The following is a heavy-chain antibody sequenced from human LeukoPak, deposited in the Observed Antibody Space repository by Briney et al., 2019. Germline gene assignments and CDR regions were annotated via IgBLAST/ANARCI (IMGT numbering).Heavy chain of an antibody. Sequence: SETLSLTCTVSGGSMSSHYWSWIRQPPGKGLEWIGYISYIGSTNYNPSLKSRVTISIDTSKNQFSLKLSSVTAADTAAYYCARGPSPPSRWGQGTLVTVSS. CDR3: ARGPSPPSR. V-gene: IGHV4-59*11. CDR1: GGSMSSHY. J-gene: IGHJ4*02. CDR2: ISYIGST.